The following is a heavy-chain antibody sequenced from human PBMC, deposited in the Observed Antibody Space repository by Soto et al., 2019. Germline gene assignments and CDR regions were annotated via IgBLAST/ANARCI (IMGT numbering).Heavy chain of an antibody. J-gene: IGHJ4*02. D-gene: IGHD6-19*01. CDR2: INAGNGNT. V-gene: IGHV1-3*01. Sequence: GASVKVSCKASGYTFTSYAMHWVRQAPGQRLEWMGWINAGNGNTKYSQKFQGRVTITRDTSASTAYMELSSLRSEDTAVYYCARVSPAIVRGWYLDYWAQRTLVTVSS. CDR1: GYTFTSYA. CDR3: ARVSPAIVRGWYLDY.